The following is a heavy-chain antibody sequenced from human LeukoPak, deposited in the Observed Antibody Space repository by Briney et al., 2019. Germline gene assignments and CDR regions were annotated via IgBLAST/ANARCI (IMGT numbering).Heavy chain of an antibody. CDR1: GFTVSSTY. CDR3: ASRHCSGGDCYFAGADPFDH. CDR2: IYKDGKI. Sequence: GGSLRLSCAASGFTVSSTYMSWVRQAPGKGLEWVSVIYKDGKIYYIDSVKGRFTISRDTSKNTLYLQLNSLRVEDTAVYYCASRHCSGGDCYFAGADPFDHWGQGTLVTVSS. D-gene: IGHD2-21*01. J-gene: IGHJ4*02. V-gene: IGHV3-53*01.